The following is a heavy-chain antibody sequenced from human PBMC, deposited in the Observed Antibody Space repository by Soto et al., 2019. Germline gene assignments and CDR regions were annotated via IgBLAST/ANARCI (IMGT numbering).Heavy chain of an antibody. CDR1: GYTFTGYY. Sequence: GASVKVSCKASGYTFTGYYMHWVRQAPGQGLEWMGWINPNSGGTNYAQKFQGRVTMTRDTSISTAYMELSRLRSDDTAVYYCARVLGPRRGCMDVWGQGTTVTVSS. CDR2: INPNSGGT. V-gene: IGHV1-2*02. J-gene: IGHJ6*02. CDR3: ARVLGPRRGCMDV.